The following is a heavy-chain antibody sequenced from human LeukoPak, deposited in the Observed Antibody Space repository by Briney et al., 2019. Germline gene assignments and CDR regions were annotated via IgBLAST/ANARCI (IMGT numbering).Heavy chain of an antibody. D-gene: IGHD3-22*01. CDR3: ARPLRNQRWLFPFDY. Sequence: SETLSLTCTVSGGSISSSGYYWGWIRQPPGKGLEWIGSIYYSGNTYYNPSLKSRVTISVDTSKNQFSLKLSSVTAADTAVYYCARPLRNQRWLFPFDYWGQGTLVTVSS. V-gene: IGHV4-39*01. CDR1: GGSISSSGYY. CDR2: IYYSGNT. J-gene: IGHJ4*02.